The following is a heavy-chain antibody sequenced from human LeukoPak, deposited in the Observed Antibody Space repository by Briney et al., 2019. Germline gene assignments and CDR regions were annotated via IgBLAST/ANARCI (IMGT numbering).Heavy chain of an antibody. Sequence: GGSLRLSCAASGFTFSSYSMNWVRQAPGKGLEWVSSISSSSSYIDYADSVKGRFTISRDNAKNSLYLQMNSLRAEDTAVYYCARVKDSSGGMDVWGQGTTVTVSS. CDR3: ARVKDSSGGMDV. CDR1: GFTFSSYS. D-gene: IGHD6-19*01. J-gene: IGHJ6*02. V-gene: IGHV3-21*01. CDR2: ISSSSSYI.